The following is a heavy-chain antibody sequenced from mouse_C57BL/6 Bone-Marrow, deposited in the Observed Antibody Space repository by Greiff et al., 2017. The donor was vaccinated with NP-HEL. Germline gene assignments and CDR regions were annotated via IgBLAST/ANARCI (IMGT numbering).Heavy chain of an antibody. V-gene: IGHV5-6*01. Sequence: EVQLVESGGDLVKPGGSLKLSCAASGFTFSSYGMSWVRQTPDKRLEWVATISSGGSYTSYPDSVQGRFTISRDNAKNTLYLQMSSLKSEDTAMYYCARRDYDYYYYAMDYWGQGTSVTVSS. D-gene: IGHD2-4*01. CDR1: GFTFSSYG. J-gene: IGHJ4*01. CDR2: ISSGGSYT. CDR3: ARRDYDYYYYAMDY.